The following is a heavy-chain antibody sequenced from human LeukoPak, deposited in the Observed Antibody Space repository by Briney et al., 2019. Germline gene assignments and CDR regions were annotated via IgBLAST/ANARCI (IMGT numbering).Heavy chain of an antibody. Sequence: PSETLSLTCTVSGGSISSYYWSWIRQPQGKGREWIGYIYYKSRVTISVDTSKNQFSLKLSSVTAADTAVYYCARAVIPRLVRGVNHWFDPWGQGTLVTVSS. D-gene: IGHD3-10*01. CDR3: ARAVIPRLVRGVNHWFDP. CDR2: IYY. J-gene: IGHJ5*02. V-gene: IGHV4-59*01. CDR1: GGSISSYY.